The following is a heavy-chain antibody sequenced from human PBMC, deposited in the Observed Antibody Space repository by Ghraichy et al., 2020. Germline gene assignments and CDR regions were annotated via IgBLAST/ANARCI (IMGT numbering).Heavy chain of an antibody. CDR2: INHSGST. CDR1: GGSFSGYY. Sequence: SETLSLTCAVYGGSFSGYYWSWIRQPPGKGLEWIGEINHSGSTNYNPSLKSRVTISVDTSKNQFSLKLSSVTAADTAVYYCARGDYDILTGYYNYWGQGTLVTVSS. J-gene: IGHJ4*02. D-gene: IGHD3-9*01. V-gene: IGHV4-34*01. CDR3: ARGDYDILTGYYNY.